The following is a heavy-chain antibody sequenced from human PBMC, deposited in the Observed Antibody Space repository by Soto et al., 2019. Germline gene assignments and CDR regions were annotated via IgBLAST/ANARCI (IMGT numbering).Heavy chain of an antibody. CDR1: GGSISSYY. J-gene: IGHJ5*02. Sequence: PSETLSLTCTVSGGSISSYYWSWIRQPAGKGLEWIGRIYTSGSTNYNPSLKSRVTMSVGTSKNQFSLKLSSVTAADTAVYYCARVKLGYSYGYGTAILDPWGQGTLVTVSS. CDR3: ARVKLGYSYGYGTAILDP. D-gene: IGHD5-18*01. CDR2: IYTSGST. V-gene: IGHV4-4*07.